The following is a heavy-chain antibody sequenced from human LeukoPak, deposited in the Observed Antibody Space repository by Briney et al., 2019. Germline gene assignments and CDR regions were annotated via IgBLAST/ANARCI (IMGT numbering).Heavy chain of an antibody. Sequence: GGSLRLSCAASGFTFSSYAMHWVRQAPGKGLEWVAVISYDGSDKYYTDSVKGRFTISRDNSKNTLYLQMNSLEAEDTAAYYCARALVGGLVDYWGQGTLVTVSS. D-gene: IGHD2-15*01. V-gene: IGHV3-30*04. CDR1: GFTFSSYA. CDR2: ISYDGSDK. J-gene: IGHJ4*02. CDR3: ARALVGGLVDY.